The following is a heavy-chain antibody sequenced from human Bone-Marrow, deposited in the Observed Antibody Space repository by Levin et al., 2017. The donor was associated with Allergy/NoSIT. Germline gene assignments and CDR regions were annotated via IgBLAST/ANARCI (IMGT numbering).Heavy chain of an antibody. CDR3: TSPVGYCSGGSCPNYYYYYGMDV. V-gene: IGHV3-15*01. CDR1: GFTFSNAW. D-gene: IGHD2-15*01. J-gene: IGHJ6*02. Sequence: GESLKISCAASGFTFSNAWMSWVRQAPGKGLEWVGRIKSKTDGGTTDYAAPVKGRFTISRDDSKNTLYLQMNSLKTEDTAVYYCTSPVGYCSGGSCPNYYYYYGMDVWGQGTTVTVSS. CDR2: IKSKTDGGTT.